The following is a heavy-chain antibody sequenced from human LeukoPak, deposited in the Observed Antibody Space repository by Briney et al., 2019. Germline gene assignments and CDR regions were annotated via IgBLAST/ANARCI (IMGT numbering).Heavy chain of an antibody. CDR1: GFTFSSYG. Sequence: PGGSLRLSCAASGFTFSSYGMHWVRQAPGKGLEWVAFIRYDGSNKYYADSVKGRFTISRDNSKNTLYLQMNSLRAEDTAVYYCAKDGMFYGEEEGSWFDPWGQGTLVTVSS. V-gene: IGHV3-30*02. CDR2: IRYDGSNK. CDR3: AKDGMFYGEEEGSWFDP. J-gene: IGHJ5*02. D-gene: IGHD3-10*01.